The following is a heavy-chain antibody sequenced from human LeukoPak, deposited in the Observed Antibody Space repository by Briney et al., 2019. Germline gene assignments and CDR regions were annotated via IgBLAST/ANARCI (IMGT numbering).Heavy chain of an antibody. D-gene: IGHD1-7*01. J-gene: IGHJ6*03. CDR1: GGSFSNYY. Sequence: SSETLSLTCAVYGGSFSNYYWNWIRQPPGKGLEWLGEINDNGRANYNPSLMSRVTVSVDTSKNQFSLRLTSVTATDTAVYYCARRWNYGRNYYIDVWGKGATVGVSS. CDR3: ARRWNYGRNYYIDV. CDR2: INDNGRA. V-gene: IGHV4-34*01.